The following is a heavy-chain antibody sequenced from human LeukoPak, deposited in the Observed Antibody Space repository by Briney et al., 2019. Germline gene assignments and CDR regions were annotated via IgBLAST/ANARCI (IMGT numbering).Heavy chain of an antibody. Sequence: SETLSLTCAVYGGSFSGYYWSWIRQPPGKGLEWIGEINHSGSTNYNPSLKSRVTISVDTFKNQFSLKLSSVTAADTAVYYCAREAGIAAAGPFDYWGQGTLVTVSS. V-gene: IGHV4-34*01. D-gene: IGHD6-13*01. CDR3: AREAGIAAAGPFDY. J-gene: IGHJ4*02. CDR2: INHSGST. CDR1: GGSFSGYY.